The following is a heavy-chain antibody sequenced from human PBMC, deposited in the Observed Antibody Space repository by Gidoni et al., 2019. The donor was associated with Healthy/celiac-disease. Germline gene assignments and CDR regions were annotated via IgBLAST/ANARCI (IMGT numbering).Heavy chain of an antibody. J-gene: IGHJ6*03. Sequence: GGSISSYYWSWIRQPPGKGLEWIGYIYYSGSTNYNPSLKSRVTISVDTSKNQFSLKLSSVTAADTAVYYCARDEHYYMDVWGKGTTVTVSS. CDR3: ARDEHYYMDV. V-gene: IGHV4-59*01. CDR2: IYYSGST. CDR1: GGSISSYY.